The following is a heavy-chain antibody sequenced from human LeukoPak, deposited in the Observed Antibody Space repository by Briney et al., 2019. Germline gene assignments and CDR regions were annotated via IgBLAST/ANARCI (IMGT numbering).Heavy chain of an antibody. Sequence: SETLSLTCTVSGGSISSYYWSWIRQPPGKGLEWIGYIYYSGSTNYNPSLKSRVTISVDPSKSQFSLKLSSVTAADTAVYYCASALYSSGYYYPFDYWGQGTLVTVSS. CDR3: ASALYSSGYYYPFDY. CDR1: GGSISSYY. CDR2: IYYSGST. D-gene: IGHD3-22*01. V-gene: IGHV4-59*01. J-gene: IGHJ4*02.